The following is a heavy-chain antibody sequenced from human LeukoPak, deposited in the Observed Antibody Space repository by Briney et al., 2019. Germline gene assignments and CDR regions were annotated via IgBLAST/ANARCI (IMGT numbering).Heavy chain of an antibody. Sequence: SSETLSLTCAVYGGSFSGYYWSWIRQPPRKGLEWIGEINHSGSTNYNPSLKSRVTISVDTSKNQFSLKLSSVTAADTAVYYCARDIVVVPAAPGPYYYMDVWGKGTTVTVSS. V-gene: IGHV4-34*01. J-gene: IGHJ6*03. CDR2: INHSGST. D-gene: IGHD2-2*01. CDR1: GGSFSGYY. CDR3: ARDIVVVPAAPGPYYYMDV.